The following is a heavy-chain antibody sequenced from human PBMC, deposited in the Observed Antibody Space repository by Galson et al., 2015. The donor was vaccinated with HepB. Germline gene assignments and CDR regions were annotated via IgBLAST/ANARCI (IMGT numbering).Heavy chain of an antibody. J-gene: IGHJ6*02. Sequence: SVKVSCKASGGTFSSYAISWVRQAPGQGLEWMGGIIPIFGTANYAQKFQGRVTITADKSTSTAYMGLSSLRSEDTAVYYCARVVPAAIHYYYGMDVWGQGTTVTVSS. CDR1: GGTFSSYA. CDR3: ARVVPAAIHYYYGMDV. D-gene: IGHD2-2*01. CDR2: IIPIFGTA. V-gene: IGHV1-69*06.